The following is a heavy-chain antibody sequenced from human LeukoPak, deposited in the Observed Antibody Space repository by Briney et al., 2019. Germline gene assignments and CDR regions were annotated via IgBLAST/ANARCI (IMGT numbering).Heavy chain of an antibody. CDR1: GGSISSYY. V-gene: IGHV4-59*01. CDR3: ARDIRHTLDY. Sequence: PSETLSLTCTVSGGSISSYYWSWIRQPPGKGLEWIGYIYYSGSTNYNPSLKSRVTISVDTSKNQFSLKLSSVTAADTAVYYCARDIRHTLDYWGQGTLVTVSS. J-gene: IGHJ4*02. CDR2: IYYSGST. D-gene: IGHD3-3*02.